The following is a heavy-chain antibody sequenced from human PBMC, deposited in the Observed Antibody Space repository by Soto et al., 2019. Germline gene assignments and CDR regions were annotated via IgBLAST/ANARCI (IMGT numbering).Heavy chain of an antibody. CDR1: GGTFSSYT. CDR2: IIPILGIA. CDR3: ARSEVPAAMGGWFDP. D-gene: IGHD2-2*01. Sequence: GASVKVSCKASGGTFSSYTISWVRQAPGQGLEWMGRIIPILGIANYAQKFQGRVTITADKSTSTAYMELSSLRSDDTAVYYCARSEVPAAMGGWFDPWGQGTLVTVSS. V-gene: IGHV1-69*02. J-gene: IGHJ5*02.